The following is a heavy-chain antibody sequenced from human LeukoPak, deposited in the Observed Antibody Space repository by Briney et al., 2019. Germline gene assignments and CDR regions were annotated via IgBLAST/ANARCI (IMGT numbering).Heavy chain of an antibody. D-gene: IGHD2-2*01. Sequence: GGSLRLSCAASGFTFSDYYMSWIRQAPGKGLEWVSYISSSGSTIYYADSVKGRFTISRDNAKNSLYLQMNSLRAEDTAVYYCARDPLVVEYCSSTSCRNYYGMDVWGQGTTVTVSS. CDR3: ARDPLVVEYCSSTSCRNYYGMDV. V-gene: IGHV3-11*01. J-gene: IGHJ6*02. CDR2: ISSSGSTI. CDR1: GFTFSDYY.